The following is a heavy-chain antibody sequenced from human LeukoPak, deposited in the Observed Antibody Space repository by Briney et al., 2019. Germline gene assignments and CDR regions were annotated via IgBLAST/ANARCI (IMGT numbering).Heavy chain of an antibody. Sequence: PAGSLRLSCAASGFTFSSYWMSWVRQAPGKGLEWVANIKPDGSATYYVDSVKGRFTISRDSTNNSLYLQMNSLRAEDTAVYYCARDSNIVSSSRDYWGQGTLVTVSP. CDR2: IKPDGSAT. J-gene: IGHJ4*02. CDR1: GFTFSSYW. D-gene: IGHD5/OR15-5a*01. CDR3: ARDSNIVSSSRDY. V-gene: IGHV3-7*01.